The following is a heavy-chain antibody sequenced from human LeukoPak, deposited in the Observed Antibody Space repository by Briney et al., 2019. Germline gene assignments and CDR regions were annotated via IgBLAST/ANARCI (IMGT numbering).Heavy chain of an antibody. J-gene: IGHJ4*02. Sequence: PSETLSLTCTVSGYSISSGYYWGWIRQPPGKGLDWIGSIYHSGSTYYNPSLKSRVTISVDTSKNQFSLKLSSVTAADTAVYYCARYCSSTSYYFNYWGQGTLVTVSS. CDR3: ARYCSSTSYYFNY. CDR2: IYHSGST. V-gene: IGHV4-38-2*02. CDR1: GYSISSGYY. D-gene: IGHD2-2*01.